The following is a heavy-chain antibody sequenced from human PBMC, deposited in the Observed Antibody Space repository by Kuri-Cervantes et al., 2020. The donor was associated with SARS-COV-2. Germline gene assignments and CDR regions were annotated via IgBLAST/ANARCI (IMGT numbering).Heavy chain of an antibody. J-gene: IGHJ6*02. V-gene: IGHV3-30*19. D-gene: IGHD6-13*01. CDR1: GFTFSSYG. CDR3: ARDSSSWFYYYYGMDV. Sequence: GGSLRLSCAASGFTFSSYGMHWVRQAPGKGLEWVAVISYDGSNKYYADSVKGRFTISRDNSKNTLYLQMNSLRAEGTAVYYCARDSSSWFYYYYGMDVWAQGTTVTVSS. CDR2: ISYDGSNK.